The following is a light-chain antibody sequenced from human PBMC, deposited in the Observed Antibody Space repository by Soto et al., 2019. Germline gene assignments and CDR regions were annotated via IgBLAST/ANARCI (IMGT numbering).Light chain of an antibody. CDR1: QSVLYSSNNKNY. Sequence: ILMTQPPDSLAVSLGERATINWKSSQSVLYSSNNKNYLGWYQQKAGQPPKLLIYWASTRQSGVPDRFRGSGSGTDFTLTISSLQAEDVAVYFCQQYYSTPPTFGQGTKVDIK. CDR3: QQYYSTPPT. CDR2: WAS. J-gene: IGKJ1*01. V-gene: IGKV4-1*01.